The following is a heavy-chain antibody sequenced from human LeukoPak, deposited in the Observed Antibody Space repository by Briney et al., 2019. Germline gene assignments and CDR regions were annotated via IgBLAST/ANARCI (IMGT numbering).Heavy chain of an antibody. J-gene: IGHJ3*02. CDR1: GYSFTSYW. CDR2: IYPGDSET. Sequence: GESLKISCRGSGYSFTSYWIAWVRQMPGKGLEWMGIIYPGDSETGYSPSFQGQVTISADKSISTAYLQWSSLKASDTAMYYCARRVAALGAFDIWGQGTMVTVSS. V-gene: IGHV5-51*01. CDR3: ARRVAALGAFDI. D-gene: IGHD6-19*01.